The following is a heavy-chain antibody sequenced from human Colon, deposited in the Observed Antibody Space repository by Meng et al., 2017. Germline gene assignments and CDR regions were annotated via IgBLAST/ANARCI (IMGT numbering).Heavy chain of an antibody. CDR1: GLTVNDNY. CDR2: IYSDGRT. D-gene: IGHD1-14*01. J-gene: IGHJ2*01. V-gene: IGHV3-53*02. CDR3: AINRNWHFNL. Sequence: EVQLVETGGGLIQPGGSLRLSCAASGLTVNDNYMSWVRQAPGKGLEWVSYIYSDGRTFSADSVKGRFAISRDNSKNTLYLQMNSLRAEDTAIYYCAINRNWHFNLWGRGTLVTVFS.